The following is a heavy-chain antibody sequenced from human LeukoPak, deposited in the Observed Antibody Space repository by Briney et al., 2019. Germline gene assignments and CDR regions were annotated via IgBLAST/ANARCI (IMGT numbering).Heavy chain of an antibody. CDR2: IYPGDSDT. D-gene: IGHD3-22*01. V-gene: IGHV5-51*01. Sequence: LGESLKISCKISGYKLTNNWIGWVRQVPGKGLEWMGLIYPGDSDTRYSPSFQGQVTISADKSISTAYLQWSSLKASDTAMYYCARRDYDSSGYYPPGAFDIWGQGTMVTVSS. CDR3: ARRDYDSSGYYPPGAFDI. CDR1: GYKLTNNW. J-gene: IGHJ3*02.